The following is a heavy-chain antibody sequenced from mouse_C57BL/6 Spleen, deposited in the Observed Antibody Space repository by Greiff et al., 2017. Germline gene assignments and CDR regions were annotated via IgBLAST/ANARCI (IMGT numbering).Heavy chain of an antibody. CDR3: AKGGNYTWYFDV. CDR2: IYPGSGST. D-gene: IGHD2-1*01. Sequence: QVQLQQSGAELVKPGASVKMSCKASGYTFTSYWITWVKQRPGQGLEWIGDIYPGSGSTNYNEKFKSKATLTVDTSSSTAYMQLSSLTSEDSAVYYCAKGGNYTWYFDVWGTGTTVTVSS. J-gene: IGHJ1*03. CDR1: GYTFTSYW. V-gene: IGHV1-55*01.